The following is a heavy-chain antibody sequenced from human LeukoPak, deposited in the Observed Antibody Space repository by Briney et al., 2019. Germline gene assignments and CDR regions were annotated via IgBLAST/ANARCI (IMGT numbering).Heavy chain of an antibody. CDR1: GYTFTSYY. D-gene: IGHD6-19*01. CDR3: ARDSGSGVDY. V-gene: IGHV1-46*01. CDR2: INPSGGST. J-gene: IGHJ4*02. Sequence: ASVKVSCKASGYTFTSYYMHWVRQAPGQGLEWMGIINPSGGSTSYAQKFQGRVTMTRDMSTSTVYMELSSLSSEDTAVYYCARDSGSGVDYWGQGTLVTVSS.